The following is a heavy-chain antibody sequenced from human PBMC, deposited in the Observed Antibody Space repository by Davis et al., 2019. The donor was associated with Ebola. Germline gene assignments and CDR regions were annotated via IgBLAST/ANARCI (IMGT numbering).Heavy chain of an antibody. V-gene: IGHV3-9*01. CDR2: ISWNSGAI. CDR3: TKRLGRDHYGMDV. Sequence: GGSLRLSCVASGFTFGDHAMHWVRQAPGRGLEWVSGISWNSGAIAYADSVKGRFTISRDNAKNSLYLQMNSLRAEDTALYYCTKRLGRDHYGMDVWGQGTTVTVSS. CDR1: GFTFGDHA. D-gene: IGHD7-27*01. J-gene: IGHJ6*02.